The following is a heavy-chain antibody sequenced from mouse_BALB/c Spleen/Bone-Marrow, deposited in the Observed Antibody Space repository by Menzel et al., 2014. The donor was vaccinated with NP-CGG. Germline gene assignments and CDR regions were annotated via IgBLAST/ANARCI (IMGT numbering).Heavy chain of an antibody. CDR3: ASYYYGSSLFAY. V-gene: IGHV14-3*02. CDR1: GFNIKDTY. Sequence: EVQLQQSGAELVKPGASVKLSCTASGFNIKDTYMHWVKQRPEQGLEWIGRIDPANGNTKYDPKFQGKATITADTSSNTAYRQLSSLTSEDTAVYYCASYYYGSSLFAYWGQGTLVTVSA. J-gene: IGHJ3*01. D-gene: IGHD1-1*01. CDR2: IDPANGNT.